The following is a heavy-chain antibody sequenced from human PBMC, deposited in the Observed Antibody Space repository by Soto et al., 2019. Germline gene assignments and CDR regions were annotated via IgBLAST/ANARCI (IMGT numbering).Heavy chain of an antibody. Sequence: QLQLQESGPGLLKSSETLSLTCTVSNGSISRRSYYWAWIRQPPGRGLEWIGSIFYSGGTYHNPSLKSRVTMSNDTFKDQFSLSLSSVTAAEATVSYCASQVVSSRQFEYWGQGALVTVSS. V-gene: IGHV4-39*01. CDR3: ASQVVSSRQFEY. J-gene: IGHJ4*02. CDR1: NGSISRRSYY. CDR2: IFYSGGT. D-gene: IGHD2-15*01.